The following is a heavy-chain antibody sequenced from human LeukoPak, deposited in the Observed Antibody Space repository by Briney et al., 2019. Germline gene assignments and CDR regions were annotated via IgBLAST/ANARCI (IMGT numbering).Heavy chain of an antibody. CDR2: ISSSRTTI. D-gene: IGHD5-18*01. Sequence: GGSLRLSCAASGFTFSSYSMNWVRQVPGKGLEWVSYISSSRTTIYYADSVKGRFTISRDNAKNSLYLQMNSLRAEDTAVYYCARLPGYSYGSSVWGQGTLVTVSS. CDR1: GFTFSSYS. CDR3: ARLPGYSYGSSV. J-gene: IGHJ4*02. V-gene: IGHV3-48*01.